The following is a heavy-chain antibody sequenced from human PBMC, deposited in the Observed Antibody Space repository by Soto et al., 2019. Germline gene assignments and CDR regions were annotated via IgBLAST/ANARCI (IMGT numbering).Heavy chain of an antibody. CDR2: IMPIFGTA. CDR3: ARDGPYSSSPSVWFDP. D-gene: IGHD6-6*01. V-gene: IGHV1-69*13. J-gene: IGHJ5*02. CDR1: GGTFSSYA. Sequence: SVKVSCKASGGTFSSYAISWVRQAPGQGLEWMGGIMPIFGTANYAQKFQGRVTITADESTSTAYMELSSLRSEDTAVYYCARDGPYSSSPSVWFDPWGQGTLVTVSS.